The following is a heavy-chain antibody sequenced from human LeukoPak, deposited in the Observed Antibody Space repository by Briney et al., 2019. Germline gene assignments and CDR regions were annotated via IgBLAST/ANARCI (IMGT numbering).Heavy chain of an antibody. Sequence: GGSLRLSCAASGFIFSSYGMHWVRQAPGKGLEWVAFIRYDGSNKFYADSVKGRFTISRDNSKNTLYLQMNSVSPEDTAVYYCAKSMWELYLMVDYWGQGTLVTVSS. J-gene: IGHJ4*02. CDR3: AKSMWELYLMVDY. V-gene: IGHV3-30*02. CDR1: GFIFSSYG. CDR2: IRYDGSNK. D-gene: IGHD1-26*01.